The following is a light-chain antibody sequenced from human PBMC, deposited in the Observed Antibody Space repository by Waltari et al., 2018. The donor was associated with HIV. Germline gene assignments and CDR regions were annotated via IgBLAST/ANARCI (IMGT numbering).Light chain of an antibody. Sequence: EIVLTQSPATLSLSPGERATLSCGASQRVGSLIAWYQQKPGQAPRLLIYDASNRATGIPARFSGSGSGTDFTLTISSLEPEDFAVYYCQQRSSWPLTFGGGTKVEIK. CDR2: DAS. CDR1: QRVGSL. V-gene: IGKV3-11*01. CDR3: QQRSSWPLT. J-gene: IGKJ4*01.